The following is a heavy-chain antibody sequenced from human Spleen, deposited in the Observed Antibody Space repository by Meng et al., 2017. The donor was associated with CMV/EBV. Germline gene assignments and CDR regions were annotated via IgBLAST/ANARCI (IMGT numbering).Heavy chain of an antibody. J-gene: IGHJ4*02. CDR3: ARHRYGGPTSWPYFDY. CDR1: GFTFSGFE. D-gene: IGHD2-2*01. CDR2: SGSSGSNI. Sequence: GGSLRLSCAASGFTFSGFEVSWVRQAPRKGLEWLSYSGSSGSNIYYADSVKGRFTISRDNAKNSLYLQMTSLRAEDTAVYYCARHRYGGPTSWPYFDYWGQGTLVTVSS. V-gene: IGHV3-48*03.